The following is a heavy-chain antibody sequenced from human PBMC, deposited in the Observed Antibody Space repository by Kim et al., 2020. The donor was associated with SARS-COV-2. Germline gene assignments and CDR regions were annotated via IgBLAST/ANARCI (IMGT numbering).Heavy chain of an antibody. CDR3: AKVNLRLGELSHLDY. V-gene: IGHV3-30*18. D-gene: IGHD3-16*02. CDR2: ISYDGSNK. Sequence: GGSLRLSFAASGFTFSSYGMHWVRQAPGKGLEWVAVISYDGSNKYYADSVKGRFTISRDNSKNTLYLQMNSLRAEDTAVYYCAKVNLRLGELSHLDYWG. CDR1: GFTFSSYG. J-gene: IGHJ4*01.